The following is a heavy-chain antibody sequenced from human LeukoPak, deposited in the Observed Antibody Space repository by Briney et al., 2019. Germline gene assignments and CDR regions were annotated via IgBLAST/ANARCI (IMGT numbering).Heavy chain of an antibody. J-gene: IGHJ4*02. CDR2: IYYSGST. D-gene: IGHD3-16*01. Sequence: SETLSLTCAVSGGSISSGSYYWGWIRQPPGKGLEWIGYIYYSGSTNYNPSLKSRVTISVDTSKNQFSLKLSSVTAADTAVYYCARSWGSFLFDYWGQGTLVTVSS. CDR3: ARSWGSFLFDY. V-gene: IGHV4-61*01. CDR1: GGSISSGSYY.